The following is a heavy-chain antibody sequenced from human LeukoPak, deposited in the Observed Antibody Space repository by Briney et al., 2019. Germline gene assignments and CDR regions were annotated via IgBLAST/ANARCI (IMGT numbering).Heavy chain of an antibody. V-gene: IGHV3-15*01. J-gene: IGHJ3*02. CDR2: INGKIDGETT. D-gene: IGHD1/OR15-1a*01. CDR1: GFTFSNGG. Sequence: GGSLRLSCAASGFTFSNGGLSWVRQAPGKGLEWVGRINGKIDGETTDYAAPVKGRFTITRDDSNSTLYLQMSSLKTENTAVYYCTTGGADTGTFDIWGQGTMVSVSS. CDR3: TTGGADTGTFDI.